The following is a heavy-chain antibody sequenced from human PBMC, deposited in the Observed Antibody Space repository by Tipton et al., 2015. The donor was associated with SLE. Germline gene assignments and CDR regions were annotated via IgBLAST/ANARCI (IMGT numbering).Heavy chain of an antibody. D-gene: IGHD1-1*01. CDR3: ARDSLSGDNWFDP. Sequence: TLSLTCTVSGASIRSYYWSWIRQPPGKGLEWIGNIYNSGSTNYNPSLKSRVTMSLDTSKNQFSPKLSSVTAADTAVYYCARDSLSGDNWFDPWGQGTLVTVSS. CDR1: GASIRSYY. V-gene: IGHV4-59*01. J-gene: IGHJ5*02. CDR2: IYNSGST.